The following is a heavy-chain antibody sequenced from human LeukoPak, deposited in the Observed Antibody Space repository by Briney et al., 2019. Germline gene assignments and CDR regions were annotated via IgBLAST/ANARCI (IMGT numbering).Heavy chain of an antibody. CDR1: GYPYNTAG. D-gene: IGHD1-14*01. CDR3: ARDSGMSATDSFDP. J-gene: IGHJ5*02. V-gene: IGHV1-18*01. CDR2: IDTYSGRT. Sequence: ASVKVSCKASGYPYNTAGISWVRQAPGQGLEWMGWIDTYSGRTNFAQKFQGRVTMTSDAFTTTAYMELRSLRSDDTAMYYCARDSGMSATDSFDPWGQGILVTVSS.